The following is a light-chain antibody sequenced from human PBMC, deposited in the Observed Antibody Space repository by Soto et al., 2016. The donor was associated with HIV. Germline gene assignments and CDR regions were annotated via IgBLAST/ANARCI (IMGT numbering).Light chain of an antibody. CDR1: QAIRND. Sequence: DIQMTQSPSSLSASVGDRVTITCRASQAIRNDLAWYQQKPGKAPKRLIFAASSLQSGVPSRFSGSGSGTEFTLTISSLRAEDFATYYCQQFGNSPYTFGQGTKLEIK. CDR3: QQFGNSPYT. J-gene: IGKJ2*01. CDR2: AAS. V-gene: IGKV1-17*01.